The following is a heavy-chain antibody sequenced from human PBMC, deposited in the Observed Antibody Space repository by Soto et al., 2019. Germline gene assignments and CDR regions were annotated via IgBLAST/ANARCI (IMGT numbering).Heavy chain of an antibody. V-gene: IGHV1-46*01. CDR2: INPSGGST. J-gene: IGHJ6*02. CDR3: ARDFIPAAIGGYYYYGMDV. D-gene: IGHD2-2*02. Sequence: VASVKVSCKASGYTFTSYYMHWMRQAPGQGLEWMGIINPSGGSTGYAQKFQGRVTMTRDTSTSTVYMELSSLRSEDTAVYYCARDFIPAAIGGYYYYGMDVWGQGTTVTVSS. CDR1: GYTFTSYY.